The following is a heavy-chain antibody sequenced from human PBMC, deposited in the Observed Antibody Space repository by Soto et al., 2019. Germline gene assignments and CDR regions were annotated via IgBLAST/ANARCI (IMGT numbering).Heavy chain of an antibody. CDR2: ISYDGSNK. J-gene: IGHJ6*02. V-gene: IGHV3-30*18. Sequence: GGSLRLSCAASGFTFSSYGMHWVRQAPGKGLEWVAVISYDGSNKYYADSVKGRFTISRDNSKNTLYLQMNSLRAEDTAVYYCAKLIRRYSSSWYGSSNSDSYGMDVWGQGTTVTVSS. CDR3: AKLIRRYSSSWYGSSNSDSYGMDV. D-gene: IGHD6-13*01. CDR1: GFTFSSYG.